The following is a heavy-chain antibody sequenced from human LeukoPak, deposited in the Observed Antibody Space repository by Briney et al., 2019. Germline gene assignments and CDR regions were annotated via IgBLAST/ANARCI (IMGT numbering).Heavy chain of an antibody. Sequence: SQTLSLTCTVSGGSISSGSYYWSWIRQPAGKGLEWIGRIYTSGSTNYNPSLKSRVTISVDTSKNQLSLKLSPVTAADTAVYYCARNRDLAAADYWGQGTLVTVSS. V-gene: IGHV4-61*02. CDR2: IYTSGST. CDR3: ARNRDLAAADY. CDR1: GGSISSGSYY. J-gene: IGHJ4*02. D-gene: IGHD6-13*01.